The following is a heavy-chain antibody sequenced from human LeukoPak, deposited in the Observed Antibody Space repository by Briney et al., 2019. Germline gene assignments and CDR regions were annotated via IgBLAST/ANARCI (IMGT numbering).Heavy chain of an antibody. V-gene: IGHV3-74*01. CDR3: ARGIGGSLADY. Sequence: PGGSLRLSCAASGFTFSNYWMHWVRQAPGKGLVWVSRINSDGSSTTYADSVKGRFTISRDNAKSTLYLQMNSLRAEDTAVYYCARGIGGSLADYWGQGTLVTVSS. CDR2: INSDGSST. J-gene: IGHJ4*02. D-gene: IGHD2-15*01. CDR1: GFTFSNYW.